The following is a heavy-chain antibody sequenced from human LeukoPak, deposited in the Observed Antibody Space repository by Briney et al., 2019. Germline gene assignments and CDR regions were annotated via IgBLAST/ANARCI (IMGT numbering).Heavy chain of an antibody. CDR1: GYTFTGYY. CDR3: ANGYYYDSSGYGNYYYMDV. D-gene: IGHD3-22*01. V-gene: IGHV1-2*02. Sequence: GSVKVSCKASGYTFTGYYMHWVRQAPGQGLEWMGWINPNSGGTNYAQKFQGRVTMTRDTSISTAYMELSRLRSEDTAVYYCANGYYYDSSGYGNYYYMDVWGKGTTVTVSS. CDR2: INPNSGGT. J-gene: IGHJ6*03.